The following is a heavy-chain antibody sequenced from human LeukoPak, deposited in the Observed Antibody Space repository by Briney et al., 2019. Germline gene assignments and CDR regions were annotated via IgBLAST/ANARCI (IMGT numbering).Heavy chain of an antibody. CDR1: GFTFDDYA. CDR3: AKDMGDYYGSGSYYHCFDY. J-gene: IGHJ4*02. Sequence: GGSLRLSCAASGFTFDDYAMHWVRQAPGKGLEWVSGITWNSGSIGYADSVKGRFTISRDNAKNSLYLQMNSLRAEDTALYYCAKDMGDYYGSGSYYHCFDYWGQGTLVTVSS. D-gene: IGHD3-10*01. CDR2: ITWNSGSI. V-gene: IGHV3-9*01.